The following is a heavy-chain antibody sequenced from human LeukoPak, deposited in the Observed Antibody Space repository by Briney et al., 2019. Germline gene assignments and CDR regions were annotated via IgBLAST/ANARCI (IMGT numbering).Heavy chain of an antibody. D-gene: IGHD3-10*01. V-gene: IGHV4-39*01. CDR2: TSYSVGT. CDR3: ARHARYRSGEDWFDP. Sequence: PSETLSLTCTVSGVSIRSSNYFCGSIRQPPGNGLECIRSTSYSVGTHYNPSLKSRLIMNIDTSKNQFSLKLSSVTAADTALYYCARHARYRSGEDWFDPWGQGTLVTVSS. CDR1: GVSIRSSNYF. J-gene: IGHJ5*02.